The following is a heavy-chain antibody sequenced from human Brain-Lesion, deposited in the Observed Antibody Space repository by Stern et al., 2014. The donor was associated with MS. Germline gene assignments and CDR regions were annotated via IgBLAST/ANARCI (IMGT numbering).Heavy chain of an antibody. J-gene: IGHJ5*02. CDR1: GGTFRTYP. Sequence: QVQLVQSGPEGKKPGASGQASCKASGGTFRTYPITWLRQAPGQGLEWMGRIIPIFGSPNYAQKFQGRVTITADRSTTTVYMKLSSLKSDDAAVYYCAKDGPALVTNWFDPWGRGTLVTVSS. CDR3: AKDGPALVTNWFDP. D-gene: IGHD5-18*01. V-gene: IGHV1-69*06. CDR2: IIPIFGSP.